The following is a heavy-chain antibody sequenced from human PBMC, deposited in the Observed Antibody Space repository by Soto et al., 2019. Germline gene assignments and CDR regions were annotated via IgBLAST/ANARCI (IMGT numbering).Heavy chain of an antibody. CDR3: ARGFGVTAPGIRGDSYPLDY. CDR1: GGSFSGYY. D-gene: IGHD2-21*01. V-gene: IGHV4-34*01. CDR2: INHSGIS. J-gene: IGHJ4*02. Sequence: QVQLQQWGAGLLKPSETLSLTCAVYGGSFSGYYWTWVRQPPGKGLEWIGEINHSGISNYNASLKRRVTISVDTSNDHFSLMLRSVTAADTAVYYCARGFGVTAPGIRGDSYPLDYWGRGTLVTVSS.